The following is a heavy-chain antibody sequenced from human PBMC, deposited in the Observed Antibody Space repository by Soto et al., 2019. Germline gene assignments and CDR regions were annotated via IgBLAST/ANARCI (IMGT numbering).Heavy chain of an antibody. CDR2: ISSNSDTI. D-gene: IGHD4-17*01. CDR1: GFTADDYA. J-gene: IGHJ4*02. V-gene: IGHV3-9*02. CDR3: AKDMKWGGMTTIHYFNS. Sequence: EVQLVESGGGLVQPGRSLRLSCVASGFTADDYAMHWVRQAPGKGLEWVSGISSNSDTIDYADSVKGRFTISRDNAKNSLFLQINSRRPEDTALYYCAKDMKWGGMTTIHYFNSWGQGTLVTVSS.